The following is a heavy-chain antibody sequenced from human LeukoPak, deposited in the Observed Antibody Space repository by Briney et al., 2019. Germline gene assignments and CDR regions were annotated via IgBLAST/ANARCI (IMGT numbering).Heavy chain of an antibody. V-gene: IGHV4-59*12. J-gene: IGHJ4*02. CDR2: IYYSGST. CDR3: ARLHRSTGPSYYFDY. CDR1: GGSISSYY. Sequence: SEALSLTCTVSGGSISSYYWSWIRQPPGKGLEWIGYIYYSGSTNYNPSLKSRVTISVDTSKNQFSLQVMSVSAADTAIYFCARLHRSTGPSYYFDYWGQGTQVTVSS. D-gene: IGHD1-1*01.